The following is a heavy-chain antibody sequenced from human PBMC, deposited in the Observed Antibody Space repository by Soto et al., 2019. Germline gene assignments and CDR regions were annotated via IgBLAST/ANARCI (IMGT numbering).Heavy chain of an antibody. D-gene: IGHD6-19*01. J-gene: IGHJ4*02. CDR1: GFTFTNYA. Sequence: GGSLRLSCAAAGFTFTNYAMSWVSQAPGKGLEWVSVISGDGGNPYCAGSVRGRFTISSDSFQNTLFLQMNNLRVEDTAVYYCTNYLHSYSGWPLDSWGQGTLVTVSS. V-gene: IGHV3-23*01. CDR3: TNYLHSYSGWPLDS. CDR2: ISGDGGNP.